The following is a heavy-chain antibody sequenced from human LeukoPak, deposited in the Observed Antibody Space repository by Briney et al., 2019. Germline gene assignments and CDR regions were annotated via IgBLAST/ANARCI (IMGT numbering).Heavy chain of an antibody. J-gene: IGHJ6*03. CDR1: GFTFDDYA. CDR2: ISWNSGSI. V-gene: IGHV3-9*03. Sequence: GGSLRLSCAASGFTFDDYAMHWVRHAPGKGLEWVSGISWNSGSIVYADSVKGRFTISRDNAKHSLYLQMNSLRAEDMALYYCAREADYYDSSGYPGYYMDVWGKGTTVTVSS. CDR3: AREADYYDSSGYPGYYMDV. D-gene: IGHD3-22*01.